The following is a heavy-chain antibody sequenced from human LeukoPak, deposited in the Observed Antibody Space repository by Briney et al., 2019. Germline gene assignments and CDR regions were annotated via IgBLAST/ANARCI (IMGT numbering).Heavy chain of an antibody. CDR1: GGSISSYY. V-gene: IGHV4-59*01. CDR2: IYYSGST. J-gene: IGHJ3*02. D-gene: IGHD2-21*02. CDR3: AILRGACCGGDCYPGAFDI. Sequence: SETLSLTCTVSGGSISSYYWSWIRQPPGKGLEWIGYIYYSGSTNYNPSLKSRVTISVDTSKNQFSLKLSSVTAADTAVYYCAILRGACCGGDCYPGAFDIWGQGTMVTVSS.